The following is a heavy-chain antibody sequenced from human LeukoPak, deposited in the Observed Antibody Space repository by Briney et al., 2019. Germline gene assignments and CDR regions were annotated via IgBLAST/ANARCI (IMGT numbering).Heavy chain of an antibody. CDR1: GFTFSSYS. Sequence: GGSLRLSCAASGFTFSSYSMNWVRQAPGKGLEWVSSISSSSRYIYYADSVKGRFTIFRDNAKNSLYLQMNSLRAEDTAVYYCARAGEYCSSTSCNRYYYYYGMDVWGQGTTVTVSS. J-gene: IGHJ6*02. CDR3: ARAGEYCSSTSCNRYYYYYGMDV. CDR2: ISSSSRYI. V-gene: IGHV3-21*01. D-gene: IGHD2-2*01.